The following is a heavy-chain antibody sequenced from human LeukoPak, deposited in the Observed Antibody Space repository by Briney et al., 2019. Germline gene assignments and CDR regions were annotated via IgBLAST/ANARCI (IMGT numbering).Heavy chain of an antibody. D-gene: IGHD3-9*01. CDR3: ARIDILTGYYVDY. CDR1: GFTFDDYA. CDR2: ISGDGGST. Sequence: GGSLRLSCAASGFTFDDYAMHWVRQAPGKGLEWVSLISGDGGSTYYADSVKGRFTISRDNSKDSLYLQMNSLRTEDTALYYCARIDILTGYYVDYWGRGTLVTVSS. V-gene: IGHV3-43*02. J-gene: IGHJ4*02.